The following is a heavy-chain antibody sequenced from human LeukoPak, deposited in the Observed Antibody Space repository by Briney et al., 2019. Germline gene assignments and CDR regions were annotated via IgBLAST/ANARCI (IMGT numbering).Heavy chain of an antibody. CDR2: IYYSGST. V-gene: IGHV4-59*08. Sequence: SETLSLTCTVSVGSISSYYWSWIRQPPGKGLEWIGYIYYSGSTNYNPSLKSRVTISVDTSKNQFSLKLSSVTAADTAVYYCARYSTIKYYDILTGYYPTAGPFDYWGQGTLVTVSS. J-gene: IGHJ4*02. CDR1: VGSISSYY. D-gene: IGHD3-9*01. CDR3: ARYSTIKYYDILTGYYPTAGPFDY.